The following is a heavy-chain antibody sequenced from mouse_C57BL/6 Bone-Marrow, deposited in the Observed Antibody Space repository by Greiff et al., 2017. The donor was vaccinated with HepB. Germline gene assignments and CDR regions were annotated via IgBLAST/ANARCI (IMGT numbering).Heavy chain of an antibody. Sequence: EVKLVESGGDLVKPGGSLKLSCAASGFTFSSYGMSWVRQTPDKRLEWVATISSGGSYTYYPDSVKGRFTISRDNAKNTLYLQMSSLKSEDTAMYYCARQGVKSGYYAMDYWGQGTSVTVSS. CDR1: GFTFSSYG. J-gene: IGHJ4*01. CDR2: ISSGGSYT. CDR3: ARQGVKSGYYAMDY. V-gene: IGHV5-6*02. D-gene: IGHD1-3*01.